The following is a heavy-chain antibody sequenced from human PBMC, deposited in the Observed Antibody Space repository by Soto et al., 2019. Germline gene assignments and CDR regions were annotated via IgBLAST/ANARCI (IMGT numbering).Heavy chain of an antibody. CDR1: GFTFSSYA. D-gene: IGHD3-22*01. Sequence: GGSLRLSCAASGFTFSSYAMHWVRQAPGKGLEWVAVISCDGSNKYYADSVKGRFTISRDNSKNTLYLQMNSLRAEDTAVYYCARDRVESGYPEYFQHWGQGTLVTVSS. V-gene: IGHV3-30*14. CDR2: ISCDGSNK. J-gene: IGHJ1*01. CDR3: ARDRVESGYPEYFQH.